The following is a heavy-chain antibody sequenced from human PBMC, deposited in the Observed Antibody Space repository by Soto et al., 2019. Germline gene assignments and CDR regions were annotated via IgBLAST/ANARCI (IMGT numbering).Heavy chain of an antibody. CDR3: AQCLLGVNYYYGMDV. D-gene: IGHD3-16*01. CDR2: IIPIFATA. Sequence: SVKVSCKASGYTFTSYGISWVRQAPGQGLEWMGGIIPIFATADYAQKFQGRVTITADESTSTAYMELSSLRSEDTAVYYCAQCLLGVNYYYGMDVWGQGTTVTVSS. V-gene: IGHV1-69*13. J-gene: IGHJ6*02. CDR1: GYTFTSYG.